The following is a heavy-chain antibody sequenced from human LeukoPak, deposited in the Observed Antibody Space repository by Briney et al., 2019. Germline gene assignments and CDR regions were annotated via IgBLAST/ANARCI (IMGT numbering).Heavy chain of an antibody. CDR1: GGSISSHY. CDR3: ARSHLLWFGELQGSWFDP. CDR2: IYYSGST. J-gene: IGHJ5*02. Sequence: SETLSLTCTVSGGSISSHYWSWIRQPPGKGLEWIGYIYYSGSTNYNPSLESRVTISVDTSKNQFSLRLTSLTPADTAVYYCARSHLLWFGELQGSWFDPWGQGTLVTVSS. V-gene: IGHV4-59*11. D-gene: IGHD3-10*01.